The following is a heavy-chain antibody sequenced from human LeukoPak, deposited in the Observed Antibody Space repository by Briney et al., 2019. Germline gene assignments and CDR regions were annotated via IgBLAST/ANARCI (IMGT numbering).Heavy chain of an antibody. V-gene: IGHV1-69*05. CDR3: ARGDRFTPYAFDI. D-gene: IGHD2-15*01. CDR2: IIPIFGTA. Sequence: SVKVSCKASGGTFSSYDISWVRQAPGQGLEWMGGIIPIFGTANYAQKFQGRVTITTDGSTSTAYMELSSLRSEDTAVYYCARGDRFTPYAFDIWGQGTMVTVSS. J-gene: IGHJ3*02. CDR1: GGTFSSYD.